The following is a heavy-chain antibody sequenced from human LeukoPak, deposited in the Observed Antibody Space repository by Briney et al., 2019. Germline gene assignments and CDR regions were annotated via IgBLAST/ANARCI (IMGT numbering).Heavy chain of an antibody. D-gene: IGHD6-19*01. CDR1: GFTFSSYW. CDR2: INSDGSIT. CDR3: AKEEYSSGRDAFDI. J-gene: IGHJ3*02. Sequence: GGSLRLSCAASGFTFSSYWMHWVRQAPGKGLVWVSRINSDGSITSYADSVKGRFTISRDNSKNTLYLQMNSLRAEDTAVYYCAKEEYSSGRDAFDIWGQGTMVTVSS. V-gene: IGHV3-74*01.